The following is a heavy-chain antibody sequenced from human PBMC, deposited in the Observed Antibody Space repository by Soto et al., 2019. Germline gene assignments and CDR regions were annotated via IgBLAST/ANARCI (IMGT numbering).Heavy chain of an antibody. CDR2: IYCSGST. V-gene: IGHV4-39*01. CDR1: CGSIISSSYC. Sequence: TSETLSLTCTVSCGSIISSSYCWGWIRQPAGKGLEWIGSIYCSGSTYYNPSLKSRVTISVDTSKNQFSLKLSSVTAADTAVYYCARAVVVPAAPNWFDPWGQGTLVTVSS. D-gene: IGHD2-2*01. J-gene: IGHJ5*02. CDR3: ARAVVVPAAPNWFDP.